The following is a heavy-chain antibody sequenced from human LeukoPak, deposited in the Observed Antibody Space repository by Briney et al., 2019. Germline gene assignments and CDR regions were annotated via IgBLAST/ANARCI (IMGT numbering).Heavy chain of an antibody. CDR2: INWNSATI. V-gene: IGHV3-9*01. D-gene: IGHD3-22*01. J-gene: IGHJ4*02. CDR3: AKGGPHSTGTPRQGNLDY. CDR1: GFTFGGYA. Sequence: PGRSLSLSCAASGFTFGGYAMHWVRQAPGTGLEWVSGINWNSATIGYADSVKGRFIISRDNAKNSLYLQMSSLRDEDTAFYYCAKGGPHSTGTPRQGNLDYWGQGTLVTVSS.